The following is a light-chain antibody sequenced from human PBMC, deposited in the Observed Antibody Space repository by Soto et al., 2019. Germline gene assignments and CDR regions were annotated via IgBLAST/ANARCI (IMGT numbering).Light chain of an antibody. J-gene: IGLJ1*01. CDR3: SSYTSSSTLDV. V-gene: IGLV2-14*01. CDR1: SSDVGGYNY. Sequence: QSALTQPASVSGSSGQSITISCTGTSSDVGGYNYVSWYQQHPGKAPKLMIYEVSNRPSGDSNRFSGSKSGNTASLTISGLQAEDEADYYCSSYTSSSTLDVFGTGTKLTVL. CDR2: EVS.